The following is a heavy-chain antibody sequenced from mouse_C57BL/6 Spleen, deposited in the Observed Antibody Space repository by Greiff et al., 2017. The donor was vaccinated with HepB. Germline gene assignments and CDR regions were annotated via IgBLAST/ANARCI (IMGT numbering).Heavy chain of an antibody. CDR1: GYSFTSYY. V-gene: IGHV1-66*01. CDR3: ARTITTVDYAMDY. D-gene: IGHD1-1*01. CDR2: IYPGSGNT. J-gene: IGHJ4*01. Sequence: QVQLQQSGPELVKPGASVKISCKASGYSFTSYYIPWVKQRPGQGLEWIGWIYPGSGNTKYNEKFKGKATLTADTSSSTAYMQLSSLTSEDSAVYYCARTITTVDYAMDYWGQGTSVTVSS.